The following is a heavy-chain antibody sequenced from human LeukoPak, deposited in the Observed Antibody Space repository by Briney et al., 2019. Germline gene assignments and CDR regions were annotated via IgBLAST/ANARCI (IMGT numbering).Heavy chain of an antibody. CDR3: ARGSSYNWNYGAPFDY. V-gene: IGHV4-34*01. J-gene: IGHJ4*02. D-gene: IGHD1-7*01. CDR2: INHSGST. CDR1: GGSFSGYY. Sequence: PSETLCLTCAVYGGSFSGYYWSWIRQPPGKGLEWIGEINHSGSTNYNPSLKSRVTISVDTSKNQFSLKLSSVTAADTAVYYCARGSSYNWNYGAPFDYWGQGTLVTVSS.